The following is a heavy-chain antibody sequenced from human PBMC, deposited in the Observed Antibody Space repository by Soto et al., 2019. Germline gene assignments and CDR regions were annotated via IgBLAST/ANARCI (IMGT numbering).Heavy chain of an antibody. CDR2: IYYSGST. CDR1: GGSISSYY. D-gene: IGHD5-12*01. J-gene: IGHJ4*02. V-gene: IGHV4-59*08. Sequence: SETLSLTCTVSGGSISSYYCSWIRQPPGKGLEWIGYIYYSGSTNYNPSLKSRVTISVDTSKNQFSLKLSSVTAADTAVYYCAKGGYSGYLDYWGQGTLVTVSS. CDR3: AKGGYSGYLDY.